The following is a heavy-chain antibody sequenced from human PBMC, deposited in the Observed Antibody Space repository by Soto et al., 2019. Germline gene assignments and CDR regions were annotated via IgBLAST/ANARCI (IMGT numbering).Heavy chain of an antibody. D-gene: IGHD1-7*01. Sequence: GGSLRLSCAASGFEFSAYWMTWVRQAPGKGLEWVAIIRFDGSNEEYADSVKGRFTISRDNSKNTLYLQMNTLGAEDTAVYYCARDGIGGTVFRGYLDYWGRGTVVTVSS. CDR1: GFEFSAYW. V-gene: IGHV3-33*08. CDR2: IRFDGSNE. CDR3: ARDGIGGTVFRGYLDY. J-gene: IGHJ4*02.